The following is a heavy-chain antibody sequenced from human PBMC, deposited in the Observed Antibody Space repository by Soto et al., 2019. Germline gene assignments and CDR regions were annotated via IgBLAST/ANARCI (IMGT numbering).Heavy chain of an antibody. CDR3: GKVLVGATGHTDSDS. Sequence: SETLSLTCTVSGGSISSGGYYWGWIRQPPGRGLEWIGNIDYNGVTYSNPSLKSRVTISRDTSKNQFSLKLTSVTAADTALYYCGKVLVGATGHTDSDSWGPGTLVTVSS. CDR2: IDYNGVT. D-gene: IGHD2-15*01. V-gene: IGHV4-39*01. CDR1: GGSISSGGYY. J-gene: IGHJ4*02.